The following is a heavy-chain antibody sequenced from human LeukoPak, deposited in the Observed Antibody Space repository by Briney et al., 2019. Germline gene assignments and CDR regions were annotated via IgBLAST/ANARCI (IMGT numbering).Heavy chain of an antibody. V-gene: IGHV3-48*03. CDR2: ISSSGSTI. D-gene: IGHD6-13*01. J-gene: IGHJ4*02. CDR3: ARVKQQLVAPDY. Sequence: GGSLRLSCAASGFTFSSYEMNWVRQAPGKGLEWVSYISSSGSTIYYADSVKGRFTISRDNAKNSLYLQMSSLRAEDTAVYYCARVKQQLVAPDYWGQGTLVTVSS. CDR1: GFTFSSYE.